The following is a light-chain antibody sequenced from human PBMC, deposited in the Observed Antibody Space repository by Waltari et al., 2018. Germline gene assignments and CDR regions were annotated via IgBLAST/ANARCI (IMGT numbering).Light chain of an antibody. Sequence: EIVLTQSPGTLSLSPGERATLSCRASQNVGTYLAWYQQKPGQAHRLLTYHASSRATGIPDRFSGSGSGTDFSLTISRLEPEDFAVYYCQNHERLPATFGQGTNVEIK. CDR2: HAS. V-gene: IGKV3-20*01. CDR1: QNVGTY. J-gene: IGKJ1*01. CDR3: QNHERLPAT.